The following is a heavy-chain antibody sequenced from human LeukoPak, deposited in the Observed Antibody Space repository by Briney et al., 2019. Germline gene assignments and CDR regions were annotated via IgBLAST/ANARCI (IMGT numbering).Heavy chain of an antibody. Sequence: SVMVSCKASGGTFSSYAISWVRQAPGQGLEWMGGIIPIFGTANYAQKFQGRVTITADKSTSTAYMELSSLRSEDTAVYYCARDEGYCSSTSCPGHYWGQGTLVTVSS. CDR3: ARDEGYCSSTSCPGHY. V-gene: IGHV1-69*06. D-gene: IGHD2-2*01. CDR1: GGTFSSYA. CDR2: IIPIFGTA. J-gene: IGHJ4*02.